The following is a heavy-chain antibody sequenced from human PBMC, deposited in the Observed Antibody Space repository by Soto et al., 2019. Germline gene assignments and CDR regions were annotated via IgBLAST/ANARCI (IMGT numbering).Heavy chain of an antibody. CDR3: AKGHSSGWYYFDY. Sequence: LRLSCAASGFTLSSCAMHWVRQAPGEGLEWVAVISYDGNNRYYADSVKGRFSISRDISKNTVYLQMNSLRAEDSAVYYCAKGHSSGWYYFDYWGQGTLVTVSS. J-gene: IGHJ4*02. D-gene: IGHD6-19*01. V-gene: IGHV3-30*18. CDR2: ISYDGNNR. CDR1: GFTLSSCA.